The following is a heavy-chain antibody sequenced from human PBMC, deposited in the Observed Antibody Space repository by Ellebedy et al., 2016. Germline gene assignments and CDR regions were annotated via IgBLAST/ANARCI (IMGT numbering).Heavy chain of an antibody. J-gene: IGHJ6*03. CDR1: GGSISSSSYY. V-gene: IGHV4-39*07. Sequence: SETLSLTXTVSGGSISSSSYYWGWIRQPPRKGLEWIGSIYYSGSTYYNPSLKSRVTISVDTSKNQFSLKLSSVTAADTAVYYCARHRIVRGVIITAHYYYYYMDVWGKGTTVTVSS. D-gene: IGHD3-10*02. CDR2: IYYSGST. CDR3: ARHRIVRGVIITAHYYYYYMDV.